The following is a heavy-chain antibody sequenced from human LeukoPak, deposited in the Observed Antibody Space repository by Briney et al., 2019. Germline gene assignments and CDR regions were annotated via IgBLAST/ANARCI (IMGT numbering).Heavy chain of an antibody. V-gene: IGHV4-34*01. CDR2: INHSGST. D-gene: IGHD5-18*01. CDR3: ARHPGYSSGWWYFDF. CDR1: GGSFSGYY. Sequence: SETLSLTCAVYGGSFSGYYWSWIRQPPGKGLEWIGEINHSGSTNHNPSLKSRVTISVDTSKNQFSLKLSSVTAADTAVYYCARHPGYSSGWWYFDFWGQGTLVTVSS. J-gene: IGHJ4*02.